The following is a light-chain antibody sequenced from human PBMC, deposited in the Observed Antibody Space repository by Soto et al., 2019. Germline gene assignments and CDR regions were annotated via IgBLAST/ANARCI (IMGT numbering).Light chain of an antibody. CDR3: QQYGSSRWT. J-gene: IGKJ1*01. CDR1: QSVSSSY. CDR2: GGS. V-gene: IGKV3-20*01. Sequence: EIVLTQSPGTLSLSPGERATLSCRASQSVSSSYLAWYQQKPGQAPRLXIYGGSSRATGIPDRFSGSGSGTEFTLTISRLEPEDFAVYYCQQYGSSRWTFGQGTKVDIK.